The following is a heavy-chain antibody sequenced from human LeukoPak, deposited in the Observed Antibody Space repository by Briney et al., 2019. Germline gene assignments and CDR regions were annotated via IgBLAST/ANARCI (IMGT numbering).Heavy chain of an antibody. V-gene: IGHV3-23*01. Sequence: GGSLTLSCAPSGFTFSSYAMSCVRQAPGPGLESVSAISGSGGSTYYADSVKGRFTISRDNSKNTLYLQMHSLRAEDTAVYYCAKEEGSSGWPYFDYWGQGTLVTVSS. D-gene: IGHD6-19*01. CDR3: AKEEGSSGWPYFDY. CDR1: GFTFSSYA. CDR2: ISGSGGST. J-gene: IGHJ4*02.